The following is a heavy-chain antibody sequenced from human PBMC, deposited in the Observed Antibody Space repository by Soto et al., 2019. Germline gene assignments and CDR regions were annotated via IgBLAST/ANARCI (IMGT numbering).Heavy chain of an antibody. V-gene: IGHV4-39*02. CDR1: GGSISSSTYH. CDR3: SRERESASEH. J-gene: IGHJ4*02. Sequence: SSETLSLTCTVSGGSISSSTYHWAWIRQPPGKGLEWIASIYYTGTTYYSPSLKSGVTISVDTSKNHFSLKLSSVTAADTAVYYCSRERESASEHWGKGTLVTVSS. CDR2: IYYTGTT.